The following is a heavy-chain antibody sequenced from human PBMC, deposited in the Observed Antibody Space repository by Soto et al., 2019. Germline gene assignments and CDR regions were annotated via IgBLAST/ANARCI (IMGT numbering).Heavy chain of an antibody. J-gene: IGHJ4*02. V-gene: IGHV4-30-4*01. CDR2: IYYSGST. CDR1: GGSISSGDYY. D-gene: IGHD3-22*01. CDR3: ARNFQGHSGYYYRDYFDY. Sequence: SETLSLTCTVSGGSISSGDYYWSWIRQPPGKGLEWIGYIYYSGSTYYNPSLKSRVTISVDTSKNQFPLKLSSVTAADTAVYYCARNFQGHSGYYYRDYFDYWGQGTLVTVSS.